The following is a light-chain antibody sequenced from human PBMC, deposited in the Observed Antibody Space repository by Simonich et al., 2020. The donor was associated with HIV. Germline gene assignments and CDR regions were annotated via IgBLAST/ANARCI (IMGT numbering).Light chain of an antibody. Sequence: SYELTQPPSVSVSPGQTARITCSGDALPKQYAYWYQQKPGQAPVLVSYQDTKRPSGIPERISGSSSGTTVTLTISGVQAEDEADYYCQSADSSDSYPVFGGGTKLTVL. V-gene: IGLV3-25*03. CDR2: QDT. J-gene: IGLJ2*01. CDR1: ALPKQY. CDR3: QSADSSDSYPV.